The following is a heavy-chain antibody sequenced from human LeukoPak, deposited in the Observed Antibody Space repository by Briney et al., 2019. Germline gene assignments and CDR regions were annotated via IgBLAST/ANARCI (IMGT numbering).Heavy chain of an antibody. D-gene: IGHD2-2*01. J-gene: IGHJ4*02. V-gene: IGHV3-23*01. CDR1: GFTFSSHG. CDR2: IIPSGHTT. CDR3: AKDRLIVPAASSFDY. Sequence: GGSLRLSCVASGFTFSSHGMNWVRQAPGKGLEWVSGIIPSGHTTYYADSVRGRFTISRDNSKNTVYLQMNSLRAEDTAVYYCAKDRLIVPAASSFDYWGQGTLVTVSS.